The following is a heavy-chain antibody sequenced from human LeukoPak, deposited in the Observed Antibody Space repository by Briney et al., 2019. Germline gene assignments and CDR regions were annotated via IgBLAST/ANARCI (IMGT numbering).Heavy chain of an antibody. CDR3: AREPEFGVVNSVGMDV. D-gene: IGHD3-3*01. CDR2: IIPIFGTA. CDR1: GGTFSSYA. V-gene: IGHV1-69*13. J-gene: IGHJ6*02. Sequence: SVKVSCKASGGTFSSYAISWVRQAPGQGLEWMGGIIPIFGTANYAQKFQGRVTITADESTSTAYMELSSLRSEDTAVYYCAREPEFGVVNSVGMDVWGQGTRSPSP.